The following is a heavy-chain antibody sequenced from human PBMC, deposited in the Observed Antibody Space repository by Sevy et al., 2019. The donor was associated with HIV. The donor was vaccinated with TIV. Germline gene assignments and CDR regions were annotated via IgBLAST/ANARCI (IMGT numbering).Heavy chain of an antibody. CDR1: GYTFTSYG. CDR3: ARDLAITIFGVVTWYGMYV. Sequence: ASVKVSCKASGYTFTSYGISWVRQAPGQGLEWMGWISAYNGNTNYAQKLQGRVTMTTDTSTSTAYMELRSLRSDDTAVYYCARDLAITIFGVVTWYGMYVWGQGTTVTVSS. V-gene: IGHV1-18*01. D-gene: IGHD3-3*01. CDR2: ISAYNGNT. J-gene: IGHJ6*02.